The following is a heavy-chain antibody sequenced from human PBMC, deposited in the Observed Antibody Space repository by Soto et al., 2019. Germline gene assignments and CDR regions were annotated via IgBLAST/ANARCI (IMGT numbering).Heavy chain of an antibody. J-gene: IGHJ4*02. CDR1: GGSTSSDNY. CDR2: IYYSGNT. CDR3: AREGGESSDGLYYFDS. Sequence: LSLTCTVSGGSTSSDNYWSWIRQPPGKGLEWIGHIYYSGNTDYNPSLKSRLAISIDTSKNQFSLELSSVTAADTAVYFCAREGGESSDGLYYFDSWGQGSLVTVSS. D-gene: IGHD3-16*01. V-gene: IGHV4-30-4*01.